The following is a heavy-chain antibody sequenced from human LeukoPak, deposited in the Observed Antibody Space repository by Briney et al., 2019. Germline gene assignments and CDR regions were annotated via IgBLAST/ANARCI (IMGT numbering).Heavy chain of an antibody. CDR1: GGSFSGYY. V-gene: IGHV4-34*01. J-gene: IGHJ6*03. CDR2: INHSGST. D-gene: IGHD3-16*02. Sequence: KPSETLSLTCAVYGGSFSGYYWSWIRQPPGKGLEWIGEINHSGSTNYNPSLKSRVTISVDTSKNQFSLQLSSVTAAGTAVYYCARVGMITFGGVIAYYYYYYMDVWGKGTTVTVSS. CDR3: ARVGMITFGGVIAYYYYYYMDV.